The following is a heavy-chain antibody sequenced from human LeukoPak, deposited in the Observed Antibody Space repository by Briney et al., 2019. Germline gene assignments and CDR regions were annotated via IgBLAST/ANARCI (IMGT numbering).Heavy chain of an antibody. CDR3: ARERGGYRFDY. J-gene: IGHJ4*02. D-gene: IGHD5-12*01. CDR2: ITGSSSAI. CDR1: GFTFSSYT. Sequence: PGGSLRLSCAASGFTFSSYTMSWVRQAPGKGLEWISYITGSSSAIYYADSVKGRFTLSRDNAKNSLYLQMNSLGDEDTAVYFCARERGGYRFDYWGQGTLVTVSS. V-gene: IGHV3-48*02.